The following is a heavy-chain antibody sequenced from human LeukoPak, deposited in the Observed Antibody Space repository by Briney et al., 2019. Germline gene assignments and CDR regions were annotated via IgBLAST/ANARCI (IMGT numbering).Heavy chain of an antibody. CDR1: GFTFSDYY. V-gene: IGHV3-11*04. Sequence: PGGSLRLSCAGSGFTFSDYYMSWIRQAPGKGLEWVSYISSSDTTIYYADSVKGRFTISRDNAQNPLYLQMNTLRADDTAVYYCARADCSSTSCYELDYWGQGTLVTVSS. CDR3: ARADCSSTSCYELDY. CDR2: ISSSDTTI. J-gene: IGHJ4*02. D-gene: IGHD2-2*01.